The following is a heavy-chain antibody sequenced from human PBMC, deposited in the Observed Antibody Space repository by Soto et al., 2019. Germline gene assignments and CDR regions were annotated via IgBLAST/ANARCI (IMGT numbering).Heavy chain of an antibody. CDR1: GFTFDDYA. Sequence: EVQLVESGGGLVQPGRSLRLSCAASGFTFDDYAMHWVRQAPGKGLEWVSGISWNSGSIGYADSVKGRFTISRDNARNSHYLQMKSLRAEDTAVYYCANDKITMVRGVIPYYFDYWGQGTLVTVSS. J-gene: IGHJ4*02. D-gene: IGHD3-10*01. V-gene: IGHV3-9*01. CDR3: ANDKITMVRGVIPYYFDY. CDR2: ISWNSGSI.